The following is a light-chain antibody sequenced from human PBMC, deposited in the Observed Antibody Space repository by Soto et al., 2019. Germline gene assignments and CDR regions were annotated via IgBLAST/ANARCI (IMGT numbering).Light chain of an antibody. J-gene: IGKJ5*01. Sequence: EIELTQSPSTLSFSPGETATLSCRASHNVDKFLAWYQQRPGQPPRLLIFDSSNRATGVPVRFSGSGSGTVFTLTIGSLEPEDSAVYYCQQRKNWPPITFGQGTRLEI. CDR3: QQRKNWPPIT. CDR2: DSS. V-gene: IGKV3-11*01. CDR1: HNVDKF.